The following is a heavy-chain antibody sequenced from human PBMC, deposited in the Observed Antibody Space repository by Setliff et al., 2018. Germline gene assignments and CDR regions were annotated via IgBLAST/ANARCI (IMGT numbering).Heavy chain of an antibody. CDR2: LFDGGGA. V-gene: IGHV4-38-2*02. Sequence: TLSLTCAVSGYSISNGFYWGWIRQSPVKGLEWIGSLFDGGGAYYSPSLKSRASISLDASKNQFALKLTSATAADTAVYYCARDPHYDPTYSLPGHAFDFWGQGIMVTVSS. D-gene: IGHD3-22*01. J-gene: IGHJ3*01. CDR3: ARDPHYDPTYSLPGHAFDF. CDR1: GYSISNGFY.